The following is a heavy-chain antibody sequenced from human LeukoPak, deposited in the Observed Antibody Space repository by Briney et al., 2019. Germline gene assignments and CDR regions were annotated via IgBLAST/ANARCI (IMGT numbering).Heavy chain of an antibody. Sequence: GGSLRLSCEGSGFIFSSYAMTWVRQAPGKGLEWVSGISSSDDVTYYADSVKGRVTISRDNSRNTLYLQMDGLRADDTAVYYCAKEYKFGFDYWGQGTLVTVSS. J-gene: IGHJ4*02. CDR3: AKEYKFGFDY. V-gene: IGHV3-23*01. D-gene: IGHD3-16*01. CDR2: ISSSDDVT. CDR1: GFIFSSYA.